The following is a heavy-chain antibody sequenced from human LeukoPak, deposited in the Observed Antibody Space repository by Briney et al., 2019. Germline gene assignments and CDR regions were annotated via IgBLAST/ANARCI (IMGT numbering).Heavy chain of an antibody. CDR1: GYTFTAYY. D-gene: IGHD1-26*01. CDR2: INPNSGGT. Sequence: ASVKVSCKASGYTFTAYYIHWVRQAPGQGLEWMGRINPNSGGTNYAQKFQGRVTMTRDTSISTPYMELSRLRSDDTAVYFCARPWEITMSERSYNWFDSWGQGTLVTVSS. CDR3: ARPWEITMSERSYNWFDS. V-gene: IGHV1-2*02. J-gene: IGHJ5*01.